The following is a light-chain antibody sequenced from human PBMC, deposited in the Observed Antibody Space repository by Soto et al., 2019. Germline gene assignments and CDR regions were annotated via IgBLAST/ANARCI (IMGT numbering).Light chain of an antibody. CDR2: DAA. V-gene: IGKV1-5*01. J-gene: IGKJ3*01. CDR3: QQTSSAPFT. CDR1: QSISSW. Sequence: IQLTQTQSTLSAPVGDRVTITCLASQSISSWLAWYQQKPGKAPKLLIFDAASLQNGVPSRFSGGGSRTDFTLTITSLQPEDFATYYCQQTSSAPFTFAPRAKVDI.